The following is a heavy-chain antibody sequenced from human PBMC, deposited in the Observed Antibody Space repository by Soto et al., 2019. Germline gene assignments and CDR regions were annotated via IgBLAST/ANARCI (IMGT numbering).Heavy chain of an antibody. J-gene: IGHJ4*02. V-gene: IGHV3-15*05. CDR1: GFPFSKAW. D-gene: IGHD3-16*02. CDR2: VKSGTDGGAA. Sequence: EVQLVESGGGLIKPGGSLRLSCAASGFPFSKAWMSWVRQAPGEGLEWVSHVKSGTDGGAALYAATGEGRSTISRDDSSNTLDLQMNNLKTEDTGVYYCVTYYYVLGDQRYRWAYWGQGTLVTVSS. CDR3: VTYYYVLGDQRYRWAY.